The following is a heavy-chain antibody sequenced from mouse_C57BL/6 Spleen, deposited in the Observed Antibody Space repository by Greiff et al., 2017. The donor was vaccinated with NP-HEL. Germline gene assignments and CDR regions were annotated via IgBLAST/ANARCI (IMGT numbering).Heavy chain of an antibody. Sequence: EVQVVESGGGLVKPGGSLKLSCAASGFTFSDYGMHWVRQAPEKGLEWVAYISSGSSTIYYADTLKGRFTISRDNAKNTLFLQMTSLRSEDTAMYYCAKGLFAYWGQGTLVTVSA. V-gene: IGHV5-17*01. D-gene: IGHD1-3*01. J-gene: IGHJ3*01. CDR1: GFTFSDYG. CDR3: AKGLFAY. CDR2: ISSGSSTI.